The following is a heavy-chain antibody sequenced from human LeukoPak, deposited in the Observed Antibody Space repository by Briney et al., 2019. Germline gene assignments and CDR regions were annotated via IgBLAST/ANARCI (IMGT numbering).Heavy chain of an antibody. V-gene: IGHV4-59*01. J-gene: IGHJ3*02. CDR1: GGSISSYY. CDR2: IYYSGST. Sequence: SETLSLTCTVSGGSISSYYWSWIRQPPGKGLEWIGYIYYSGSTSYNPSLKSRVTISVDTSKNQFSLKLSSVTAADTAVYYCARYGVVIDAFDIWGQGTMVTVSS. D-gene: IGHD2-21*01. CDR3: ARYGVVIDAFDI.